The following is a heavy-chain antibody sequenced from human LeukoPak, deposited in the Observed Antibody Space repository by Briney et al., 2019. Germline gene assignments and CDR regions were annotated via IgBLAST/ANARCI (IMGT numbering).Heavy chain of an antibody. Sequence: QPGGSLRLSCAASGFTFSSYGMHWVRQAPGKGLEWVAVIWYDGSNKCYADSVKGRFTISRDNSKNTLYLQMNSLRAEDTAAYYCAGGYGEYYYGMDVWGQGTTVTVSS. CDR2: IWYDGSNK. CDR1: GFTFSSYG. D-gene: IGHD4-17*01. CDR3: AGGYGEYYYGMDV. V-gene: IGHV3-33*01. J-gene: IGHJ6*02.